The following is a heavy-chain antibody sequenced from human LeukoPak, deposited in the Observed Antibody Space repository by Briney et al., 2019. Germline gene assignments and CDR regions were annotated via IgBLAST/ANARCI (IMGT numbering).Heavy chain of an antibody. Sequence: GESLKISCKGSGYIFTTYWIAWVRQMPGKGLEWMGIIYPGDSDTRYSPSFRGQVTISADKSINTAYLQWSSLKASDTAMYYCARQYYYDTSGPNWFDPWGQGTLVTVSS. CDR3: ARQYYYDTSGPNWFDP. J-gene: IGHJ5*02. D-gene: IGHD3-22*01. CDR2: IYPGDSDT. CDR1: GYIFTTYW. V-gene: IGHV5-51*01.